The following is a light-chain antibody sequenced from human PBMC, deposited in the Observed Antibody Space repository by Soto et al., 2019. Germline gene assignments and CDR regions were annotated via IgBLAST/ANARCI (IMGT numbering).Light chain of an antibody. J-gene: IGLJ2*01. V-gene: IGLV2-14*01. Sequence: QPLLTQPASVSGSPGQSITISCTGTSSDVGGFLYVSWFQQHPGKAPKLMIYAVSNRPSGISNRFSGSKSGNTASLTISGLQAEDEADYYCSSYSSSSTLVVFGGGTKLTVL. CDR3: SSYSSSSTLVV. CDR1: SSDVGGFLY. CDR2: AVS.